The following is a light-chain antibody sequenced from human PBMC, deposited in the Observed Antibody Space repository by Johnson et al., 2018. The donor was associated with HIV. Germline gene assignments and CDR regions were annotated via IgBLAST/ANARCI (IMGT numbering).Light chain of an antibody. CDR1: SSNIGNNY. CDR3: GTWDSSLTASV. V-gene: IGLV1-51*02. J-gene: IGLJ1*01. CDR2: ENN. Sequence: QSLLTQPPSVSAAPGQKVTISCSGSSSNIGNNYVSWYQQLPGTAPKLLIYENNKRPSGFPDRFSGSKSGTSATLGITGLKTGDEADYYCGTWDSSLTASVVGTGTNVTV.